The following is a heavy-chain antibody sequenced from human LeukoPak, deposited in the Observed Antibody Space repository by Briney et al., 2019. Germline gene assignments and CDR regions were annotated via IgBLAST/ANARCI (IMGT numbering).Heavy chain of an antibody. CDR1: GYTFTGYY. D-gene: IGHD3-22*01. J-gene: IGHJ4*02. V-gene: IGHV1-2*02. CDR3: AKSPYYYDSSGYYPN. Sequence: ASVKVSCKASGYTFTGYYMHWVRRAPGQGLEWMGWINPNSGGTNYAQKFQGRVTMTRDTSISTAYMELSRLRSDDTAVYYCAKSPYYYDSSGYYPNWGQGTLVTVSS. CDR2: INPNSGGT.